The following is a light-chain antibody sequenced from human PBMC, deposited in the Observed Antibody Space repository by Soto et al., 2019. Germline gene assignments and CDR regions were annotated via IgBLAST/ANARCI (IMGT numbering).Light chain of an antibody. V-gene: IGKV3-20*01. CDR2: GAS. Sequence: EIVFTQSPGTLSLSPGERATLSCRASQSVSSSFLAWYQQKPGQAPRLLIYGASSRATGIPDRFSGSGSGTDFTLTIRRLEPEDFAVYYCQQYGSSRTWTFGQGTKVDI. CDR3: QQYGSSRTWT. CDR1: QSVSSSF. J-gene: IGKJ1*01.